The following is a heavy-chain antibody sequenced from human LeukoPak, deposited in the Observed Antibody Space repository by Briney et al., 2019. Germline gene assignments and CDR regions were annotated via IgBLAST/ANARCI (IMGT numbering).Heavy chain of an antibody. CDR2: IYSGGST. Sequence: GGSLRLSCAASEFSVGSNYMTWVRQAPGKGLEWVSLIYSGGSTYYADSVKGRFTISRDNSKNTLYLQMNSLRAEDTAVYYCAKDRYSSGWDYWGQGTLVTVSS. CDR1: EFSVGSNY. D-gene: IGHD6-19*01. J-gene: IGHJ4*02. V-gene: IGHV3-66*02. CDR3: AKDRYSSGWDY.